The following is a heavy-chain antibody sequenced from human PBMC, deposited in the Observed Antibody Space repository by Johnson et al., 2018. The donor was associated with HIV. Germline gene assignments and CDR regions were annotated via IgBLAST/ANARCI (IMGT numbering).Heavy chain of an antibody. Sequence: QVQLVESGGGVVQPGRSLRLSCAASGFTFSSYGMHWVRQAPGKGLEWVAVISYDGSNKYYADSVKGRFTISRDNTKNSLYLQMNSLRAEDTAVYYCAREKLGATEYDAFDIWGQGTMVSVSS. CDR3: AREKLGATEYDAFDI. CDR1: GFTFSSYG. J-gene: IGHJ3*02. D-gene: IGHD1-26*01. V-gene: IGHV3-30*19. CDR2: ISYDGSNK.